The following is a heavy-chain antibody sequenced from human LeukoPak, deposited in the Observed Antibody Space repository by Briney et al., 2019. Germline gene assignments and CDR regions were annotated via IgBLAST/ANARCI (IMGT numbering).Heavy chain of an antibody. CDR3: ATGGAMDV. V-gene: IGHV3-74*01. CDR2: INSDGSYT. Sequence: GGSLRLSCAASGFTFSTYTMNWVRQAPGEGLEWVSRINSDGSYTNYADSVKGRFIISRDNAKNTVNLQMNSLRLEDTAVYYCATGGAMDVWGQGTTVTVSS. CDR1: GFTFSTYT. J-gene: IGHJ6*02.